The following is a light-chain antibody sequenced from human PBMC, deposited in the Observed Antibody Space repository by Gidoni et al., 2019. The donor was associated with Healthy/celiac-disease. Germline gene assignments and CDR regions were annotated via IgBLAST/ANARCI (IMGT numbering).Light chain of an antibody. CDR2: AAS. J-gene: IGKJ1*01. Sequence: AIRITQSPSSLSASTGDRVTITRRASQGISSYLAWYQQKPGQAPKLLIYAASPLQSGVPSRFSGSGSGTDFTLTISCLQSEDFATYYCQQYYSYPWTFGQGTKVEIK. V-gene: IGKV1-8*01. CDR3: QQYYSYPWT. CDR1: QGISSY.